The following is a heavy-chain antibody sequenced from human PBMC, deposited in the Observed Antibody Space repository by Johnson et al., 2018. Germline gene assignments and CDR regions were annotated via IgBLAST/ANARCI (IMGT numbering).Heavy chain of an antibody. CDR3: ARGHGWLQSADYYMDV. CDR2: ISYDGSNK. D-gene: IGHD5-24*01. J-gene: IGHJ6*03. CDR1: GFTFSTYW. V-gene: IGHV3-30*03. Sequence: QVQLVQSGGGLVQSGGSLRLSCTASGFTFSTYWMSWVRQAPGKGLEWVAVISYDGSNKYYADSVKGRFTISRDNSKNKLYLQMNSLRAEDTAVYYCARGHGWLQSADYYMDVWGKGTTVTVSS.